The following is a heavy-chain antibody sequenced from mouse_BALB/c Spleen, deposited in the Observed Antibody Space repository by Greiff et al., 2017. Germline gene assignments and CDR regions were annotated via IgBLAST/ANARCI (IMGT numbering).Heavy chain of an antibody. CDR1: GFTFSSYA. CDR3: AWEAGSDFLYAMDY. V-gene: IGHV5-9-4*01. J-gene: IGHJ4*01. D-gene: IGHD3-1*01. Sequence: EVKLMESGGGLVKPGGSLKLSCAASGFTFSSYAMSWVRQSPEKRLEWVAEISSGGSATYYPDTVTGRFIISRDNAKNILYLEMSSLRSEDTAMYYCAWEAGSDFLYAMDYWGQGTSVTVSS. CDR2: ISSGGSAT.